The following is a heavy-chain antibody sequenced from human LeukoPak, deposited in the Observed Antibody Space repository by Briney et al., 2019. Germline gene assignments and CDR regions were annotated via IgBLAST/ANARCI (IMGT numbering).Heavy chain of an antibody. Sequence: PSETLSLTXTVSGGSISSSTYYWGCIRQPPGKGLEWIGSIYYSGSTYYNPSLKSRLTISVDTSKNQFSLKLSSVTAADTAVYYCVTRGGYDYSRDYWGQGTLVTVSS. J-gene: IGHJ4*02. CDR2: IYYSGST. V-gene: IGHV4-39*01. D-gene: IGHD5-12*01. CDR1: GGSISSSTYY. CDR3: VTRGGYDYSRDY.